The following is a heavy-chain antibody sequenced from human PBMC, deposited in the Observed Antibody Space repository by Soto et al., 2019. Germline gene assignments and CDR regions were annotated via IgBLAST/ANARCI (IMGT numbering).Heavy chain of an antibody. CDR3: AKDRRAGGNYGFYSDF. CDR2: SSATGAGT. CDR1: GFTFSSYG. V-gene: IGHV3-23*01. J-gene: IGHJ4*02. D-gene: IGHD1-7*01. Sequence: EVQLLESGGGLVQPGGSLRLSCAASGFTFSSYGMTWVRQAPGKGLEWVSFSSATGAGTYYPDSVKGRFTISRDNSKNTLYLQMTSLRADGTAVYYCAKDRRAGGNYGFYSDFWGQGALVIVSS.